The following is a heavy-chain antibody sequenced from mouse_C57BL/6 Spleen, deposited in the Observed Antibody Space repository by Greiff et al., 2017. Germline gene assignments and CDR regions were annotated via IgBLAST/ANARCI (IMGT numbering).Heavy chain of an antibody. J-gene: IGHJ2*01. CDR3: GRIDSNYGYFDY. CDR1: GFSLTSYG. CDR2: IWSGGSR. V-gene: IGHV2-2*01. D-gene: IGHD2-5*01. Sequence: VKLLQSGPGLVQPSPSLSITCTASGFSLTSYGVHWVRQSPGKGLEWLGVIWSGGSRDYNEAFISRLSISKANSKGQVFFKMISLQADDTAIYYCGRIDSNYGYFDYWGQGTTLTVSS.